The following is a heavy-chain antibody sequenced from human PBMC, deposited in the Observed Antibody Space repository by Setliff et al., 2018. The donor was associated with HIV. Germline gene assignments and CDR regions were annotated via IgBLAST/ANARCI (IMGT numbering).Heavy chain of an antibody. CDR2: MNPNSGDT. V-gene: IGHV1-8*02. Sequence: ASVKVSCKASGYTFTTYDINWVRRATGQGLEWMGWMNPNSGDTGYAQMFQDRITMTRDTSIGTAYLELSNLRSDDTAVYYCARGALRFLEWFQIDPWGQGTLVTVSS. D-gene: IGHD3-3*01. CDR1: GYTFTTYD. CDR3: ARGALRFLEWFQIDP. J-gene: IGHJ5*02.